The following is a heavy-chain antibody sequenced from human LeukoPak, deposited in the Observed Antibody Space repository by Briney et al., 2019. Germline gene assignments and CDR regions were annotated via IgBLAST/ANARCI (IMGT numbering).Heavy chain of an antibody. CDR2: ISSSATTI. D-gene: IGHD5-24*01. CDR1: GFTFSSFE. V-gene: IGHV3-48*03. Sequence: GGSLRLSCAASGFTFSSFEMNWVRQAPGKGLEGVSFISSSATTIYYADSVKGRFTISRDNSKNTLYLQMNSLRAVDTAVYYCAKDDGWVQYANWGQGTLVTVSS. CDR3: AKDDGWVQYAN. J-gene: IGHJ4*02.